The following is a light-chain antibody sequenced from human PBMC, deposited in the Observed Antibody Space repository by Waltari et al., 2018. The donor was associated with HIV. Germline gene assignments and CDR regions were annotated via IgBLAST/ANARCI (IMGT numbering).Light chain of an antibody. CDR1: QSVSIY. CDR3: QQRSNWPLT. Sequence: EIVLTQSPATLSLSPGERATISCRASQSVSIYLAWYQQKPGQAPGLLIYDTSNRATGVPARFSGSGSGTDFTLTISSLELEDFAIYYCQQRSNWPLTFGGGTKVEIK. J-gene: IGKJ4*01. V-gene: IGKV3-11*01. CDR2: DTS.